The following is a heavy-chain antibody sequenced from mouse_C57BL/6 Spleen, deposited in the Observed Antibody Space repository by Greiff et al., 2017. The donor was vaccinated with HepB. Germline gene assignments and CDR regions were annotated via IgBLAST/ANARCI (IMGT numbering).Heavy chain of an antibody. J-gene: IGHJ2*01. CDR1: GYAFTNYL. Sequence: QVQLKQSGAELVRPGTSVKVSCKASGYAFTNYLIEWVKQRPGQGLEWIGVINPGSGGTNYNEKFKGKATLTADKSSSTAYMQRSSLTSEDSAVYFCARSVTTVVEGYYFDYWGQGTTLTVSS. CDR2: INPGSGGT. D-gene: IGHD1-1*01. V-gene: IGHV1-54*01. CDR3: ARSVTTVVEGYYFDY.